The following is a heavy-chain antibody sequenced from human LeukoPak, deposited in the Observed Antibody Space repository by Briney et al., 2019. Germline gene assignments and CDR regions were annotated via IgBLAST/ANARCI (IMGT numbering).Heavy chain of an antibody. J-gene: IGHJ6*02. Sequence: GGSLRLSCAASGFTFSVYSMSWVRQAPGKGLEWVSSISDDSNYIYYADSVEGRFTISRDNAKNSLYLQMNSLRAEDTAVYYCARDVTGYLPSYGMDVWGQGTTVTVSS. CDR3: ARDVTGYLPSYGMDV. CDR2: ISDDSNYI. D-gene: IGHD6-13*01. CDR1: GFTFSVYS. V-gene: IGHV3-21*01.